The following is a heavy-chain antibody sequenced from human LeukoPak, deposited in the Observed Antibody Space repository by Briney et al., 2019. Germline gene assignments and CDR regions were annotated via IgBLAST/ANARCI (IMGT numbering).Heavy chain of an antibody. V-gene: IGHV3-23*01. J-gene: IGHJ4*02. D-gene: IGHD3-3*01. CDR3: AKDLLEWLSPSFDY. CDR2: ISGSGGST. Sequence: SGGSLRLSCAASGFTFSSYAMSWVRQAPGKGLEWVSAISGSGGSTYYADSVKGRFTISRDNSKNTLYLQMNSLRAEDTAVNYCAKDLLEWLSPSFDYWGQGTLVTVSS. CDR1: GFTFSSYA.